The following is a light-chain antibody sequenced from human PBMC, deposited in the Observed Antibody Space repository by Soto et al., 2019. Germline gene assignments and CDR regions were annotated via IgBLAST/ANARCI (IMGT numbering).Light chain of an antibody. CDR1: QDISSW. J-gene: IGKJ5*01. CDR3: QQYNNWPPIT. V-gene: IGKV1-12*01. CDR2: AAS. Sequence: DIQMTQSPSSVSASAGDRVTITCRASQDISSWLAWYQQKPGKAPKLLIYAASSLQSGVPSRFSGSGSGTEFTLTISSLQSEDFAVYYCQQYNNWPPITFGQGTRLEI.